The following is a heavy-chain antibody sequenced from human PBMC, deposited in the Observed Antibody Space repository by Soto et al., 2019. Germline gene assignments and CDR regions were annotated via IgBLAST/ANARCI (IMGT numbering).Heavy chain of an antibody. CDR3: ARDLADVHLWDAFDV. J-gene: IGHJ3*01. CDR1: GDTFNSYG. V-gene: IGHV1-69*01. Sequence: QVQLVQAGPALKKPGSSVKVSCKAPGDTFNSYGISWERQAPGQGLEWMGGIVPMFGTTNLALKFEDRVTITADELTTTVYMEIRGLTSEDTAVYYCARDLADVHLWDAFDVWGHGTRVTVSS. CDR2: IVPMFGTT. D-gene: IGHD6-13*01.